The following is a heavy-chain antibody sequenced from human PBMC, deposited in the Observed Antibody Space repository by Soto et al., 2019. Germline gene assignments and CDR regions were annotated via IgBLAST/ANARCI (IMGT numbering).Heavy chain of an antibody. CDR2: ISGSGGST. CDR1: GFRISVFA. J-gene: IGHJ3*01. CDR3: AKGGSGGASDV. V-gene: IGHV3-23*01. D-gene: IGHD1-26*01. Sequence: EVDLLESGGGLAQPGGSRSLSCAASGFRISVFAMTWVRQAPGKGLEWVSRISGSGGSTYYADSVKGRFTISRDNSKSRLYLHMNSRRGEDTAVYYCAKGGSGGASDVWGQGTMVIVSS.